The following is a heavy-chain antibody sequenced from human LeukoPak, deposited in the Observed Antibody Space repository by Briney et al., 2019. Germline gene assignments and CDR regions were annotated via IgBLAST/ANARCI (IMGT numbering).Heavy chain of an antibody. D-gene: IGHD3-10*01. CDR2: ISGSGGST. V-gene: IGHV3-23*01. Sequence: GGSMRLSCAASGLTFSSFAMRWVRQAPGKGLDWVSGISGSGGSTFYADSVKGRFTLTSNHSKHPVYPQLDSLRPADTAVYYCAARGNDYWGQGTLVTVSS. CDR1: GLTFSSFA. CDR3: AARGNDY. J-gene: IGHJ4*02.